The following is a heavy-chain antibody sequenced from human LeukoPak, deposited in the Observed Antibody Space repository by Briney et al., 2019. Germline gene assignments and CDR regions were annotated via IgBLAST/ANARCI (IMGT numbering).Heavy chain of an antibody. J-gene: IGHJ6*02. Sequence: PGGSLRLSCAASGFTFSNYDMHWVCQAPGKGLEWVAVISYDESDKYYADSVKGRFTISRDNSKNTLYLQMNSLRPEDTAVYYCAKGVVAATNAAYYGMDVWGQGTTVTVSS. CDR3: AKGVVAATNAAYYGMDV. CDR1: GFTFSNYD. D-gene: IGHD2-15*01. CDR2: ISYDESDK. V-gene: IGHV3-30*18.